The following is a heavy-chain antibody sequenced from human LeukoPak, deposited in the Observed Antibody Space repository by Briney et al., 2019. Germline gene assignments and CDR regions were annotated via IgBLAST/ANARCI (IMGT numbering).Heavy chain of an antibody. J-gene: IGHJ4*02. Sequence: PGGSLRLSCAASGFTFSSYAMSWVRQAPGKGLEWVSAISGSGGSTYYADSVKGRFTISRDNSKNTLYLQMNSLRAEDTAVYYCAKDWLNPRPRDRKTYYYDSSGYSHYPTTDYWGQGTLVTVSS. D-gene: IGHD3-22*01. CDR2: ISGSGGST. CDR3: AKDWLNPRPRDRKTYYYDSSGYSHYPTTDY. CDR1: GFTFSSYA. V-gene: IGHV3-23*01.